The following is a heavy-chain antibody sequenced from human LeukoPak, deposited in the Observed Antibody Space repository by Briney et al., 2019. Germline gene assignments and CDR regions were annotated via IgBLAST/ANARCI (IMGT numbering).Heavy chain of an antibody. J-gene: IGHJ3*02. Sequence: PSETLSLTCAVSGGSISSSNWWSWVRQPPGKGLEWIGEIYHSGSTNYNPSLKSRVTISVDTSKNQFSLKLSSVTAADTAVYYCARDLRLVTGPGGYDFVDAFDIWGQGTMVTVSS. CDR2: IYHSGST. V-gene: IGHV4-4*02. CDR3: ARDLRLVTGPGGYDFVDAFDI. D-gene: IGHD5-12*01. CDR1: GGSISSSNW.